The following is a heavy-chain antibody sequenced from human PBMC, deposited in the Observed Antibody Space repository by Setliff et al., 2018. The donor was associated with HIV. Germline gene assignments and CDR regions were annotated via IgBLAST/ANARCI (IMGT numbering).Heavy chain of an antibody. D-gene: IGHD3-10*01. CDR2: IYTSGST. CDR3: ARVAFYGPGSHDYFDH. CDR1: SGSIRSYY. Sequence: SETLSLTCTVSSGSIRSYYWSWIRQPPGKGLEWIGYIYTSGSTSYTPSLKSRVSISVDTSKNQFSLKLNSVTATDTAMYYCARVAFYGPGSHDYFDHWGHGILVTVSS. V-gene: IGHV4-4*08. J-gene: IGHJ4*01.